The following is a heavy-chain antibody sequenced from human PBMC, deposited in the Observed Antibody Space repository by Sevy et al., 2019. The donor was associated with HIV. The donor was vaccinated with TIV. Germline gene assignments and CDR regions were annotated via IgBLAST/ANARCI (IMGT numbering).Heavy chain of an antibody. V-gene: IGHV3-21*06. CDR1: GFIFSGYN. Sequence: GGSLRLSCAASGFIFSGYNMHWVRQAPGKGLEWVSSISTSSTYIYQADSVKGRFTITRDKAQNSLYLQMNRLRVEDTAVYYGACWSCSGGSCHTGVVGMDVWGQGTTVTVSS. D-gene: IGHD2-15*01. CDR3: ACWSCSGGSCHTGVVGMDV. J-gene: IGHJ6*02. CDR2: ISTSSTYI.